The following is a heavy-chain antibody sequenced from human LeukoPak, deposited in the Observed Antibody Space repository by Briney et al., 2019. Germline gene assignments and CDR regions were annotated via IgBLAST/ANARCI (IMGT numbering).Heavy chain of an antibody. CDR2: IYYSGST. CDR3: ARSPHNYYDSSGYYWGAFDI. D-gene: IGHD3-22*01. Sequence: SETLSLTCTVSGGSISSSSYYWGWIRQPPGKGLEWIGRIYYSGSTYYNPSLKSRVTISVDTSKDQFSLKLSSVTAADTAVYYCARSPHNYYDSSGYYWGAFDIWGQGTMVTVSS. CDR1: GGSISSSSYY. V-gene: IGHV4-39*07. J-gene: IGHJ3*02.